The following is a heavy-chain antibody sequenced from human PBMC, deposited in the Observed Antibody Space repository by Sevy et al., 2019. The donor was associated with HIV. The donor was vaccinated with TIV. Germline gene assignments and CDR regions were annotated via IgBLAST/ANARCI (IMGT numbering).Heavy chain of an antibody. CDR1: GYSFTSYW. CDR2: IYPGDSDT. V-gene: IGHV5-51*01. CDR3: ARHWPGEDIVVEVSALAFDM. D-gene: IGHD2-15*01. Sequence: GESLKISCKGSGYSFTSYWIGWVRQMPGKGLEWMGIIYPGDSDTRSSPSFQGQVTISADKSISTAYLQWSSLKASDTAMYYCARHWPGEDIVVEVSALAFDMRGQGTMVTVSS. J-gene: IGHJ3*02.